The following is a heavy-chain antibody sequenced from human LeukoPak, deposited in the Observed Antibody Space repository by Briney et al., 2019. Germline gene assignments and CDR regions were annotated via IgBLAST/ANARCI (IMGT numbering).Heavy chain of an antibody. CDR2: ISASGNTT. V-gene: IGHV3-23*01. J-gene: IGHJ3*02. CDR3: ARQTTVVTPNAFDI. CDR1: GFTFSTYA. D-gene: IGHD4-23*01. Sequence: PGGSLRLSCAASGFTFSTYAMTWVRQAPGKGLEWVSTISASGNTTYYADSVKGQFTISRDSSKNTLFLQMNSLRAEDTAVYYCARQTTVVTPNAFDIWGQGTMVTVSS.